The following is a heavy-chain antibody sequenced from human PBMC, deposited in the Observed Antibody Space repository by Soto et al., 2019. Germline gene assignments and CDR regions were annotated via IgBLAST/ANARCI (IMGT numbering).Heavy chain of an antibody. J-gene: IGHJ4*02. CDR2: MNPNTGGA. CDR3: ATSTYDDFWSGAF. D-gene: IGHD3-3*01. V-gene: IGHV1-2*02. Sequence: ALVKVSLNAAGYSFGVFYFRWGRQEPGQGFEWMGWMNPNTGGASYAQNFLGRVAMTRDTSISTAYVELSRLSSNDTAVYFCATSTYDDFWSGAFWVQGTLVTVS. CDR1: GYSFGVFY.